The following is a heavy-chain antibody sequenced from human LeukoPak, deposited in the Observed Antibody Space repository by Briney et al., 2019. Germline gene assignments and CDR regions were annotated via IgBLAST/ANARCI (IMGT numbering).Heavy chain of an antibody. CDR2: ISSRSSTI. V-gene: IGHV3-48*01. D-gene: IGHD5/OR15-5a*01. J-gene: IGHJ4*02. CDR3: ARGLYHFDY. Sequence: GESLRLSCAASGFTFSSYSMNWVRQAPGKGLEWVSYISSRSSTIYNADSVKGRFTISRDNAKNSLYLQMSSLRAEDTAVYYCARGLYHFDYWGQGTLVTVSS. CDR1: GFTFSSYS.